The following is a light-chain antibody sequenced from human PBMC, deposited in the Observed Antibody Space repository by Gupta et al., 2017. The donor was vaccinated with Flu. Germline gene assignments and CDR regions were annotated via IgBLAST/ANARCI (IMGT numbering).Light chain of an antibody. CDR1: SSNIGSNY. Sequence: QSVLTQAPSASGTPGQTVTTSCSGSSSNIGSNYVYWYQHLPPTAPKLLIYRIVQRLSGVPDRFSGSKSGTSAALVISGLRAEDEADYYCAVWDDTLDAVVFGGGTKLTVL. J-gene: IGLJ2*01. V-gene: IGLV1-47*01. CDR2: RIV. CDR3: AVWDDTLDAVV.